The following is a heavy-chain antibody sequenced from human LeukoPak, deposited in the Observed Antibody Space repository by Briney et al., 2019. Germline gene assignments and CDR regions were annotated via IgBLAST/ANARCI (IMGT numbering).Heavy chain of an antibody. CDR3: ARDFLTILGAFDI. CDR1: GFTFSSYA. D-gene: IGHD3-9*01. CDR2: ISSSSNYI. Sequence: GGSLRISCAASGFTFSSYAMSWVRQAPGKGLEWVSSISSSSNYIYYAASVKGRFTISRDNAKNSLYLQMNSLRAEDTAVYYCARDFLTILGAFDIWGQGTMVTVSS. J-gene: IGHJ3*02. V-gene: IGHV3-21*01.